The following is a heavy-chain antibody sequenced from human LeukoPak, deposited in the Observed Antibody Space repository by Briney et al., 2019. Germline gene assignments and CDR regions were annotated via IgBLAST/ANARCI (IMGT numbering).Heavy chain of an antibody. Sequence: GGGLRVSCVASGWTFSCNEMKGVRQAPGKGRDGVSYISSCCSTKYYADAVKGRCTISRDNAKNSLYLQMNSLRAEDTDGEYLANDVCSGGSCNVIDYCGQGTLATVSS. CDR1: GWTFSCNE. D-gene: IGHD2-15*01. CDR2: ISSCCSTK. J-gene: IGHJ4*02. CDR3: ANDVCSGGSCNVIDY. V-gene: IGHV3-48*03.